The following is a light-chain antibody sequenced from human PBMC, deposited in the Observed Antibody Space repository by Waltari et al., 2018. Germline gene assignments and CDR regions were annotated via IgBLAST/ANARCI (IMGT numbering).Light chain of an antibody. CDR1: QSLLHMNANNY. V-gene: IGKV2-28*01. Sequence: DIVVTQSPLSLPVTPGEPASISCRSSQSLLHMNANNYLDWYLQKPGQSPQLLIYLGSNRASGVPDRFSGSGSGTDFTLRISRVEAEDVGVYYCMQSLQTLWTFGPGTKVEIK. J-gene: IGKJ1*01. CDR3: MQSLQTLWT. CDR2: LGS.